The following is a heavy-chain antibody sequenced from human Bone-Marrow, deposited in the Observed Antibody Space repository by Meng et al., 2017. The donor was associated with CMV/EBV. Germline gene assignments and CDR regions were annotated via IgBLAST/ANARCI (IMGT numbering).Heavy chain of an antibody. D-gene: IGHD6-13*01. CDR1: GGTFSSYA. V-gene: IGHV1-69*10. Sequence: SVKVSCKASGGTFSSYAISWVRQAPGQGLEWMGGIIPILGIANYAQKFQGRVTITADKSTSTAYMELSSLRSEDTAVYYCATPGIAAAGTVLYERNRRYYFDYWGQGTLVTVPS. J-gene: IGHJ4*02. CDR3: ATPGIAAAGTVLYERNRRYYFDY. CDR2: IIPILGIA.